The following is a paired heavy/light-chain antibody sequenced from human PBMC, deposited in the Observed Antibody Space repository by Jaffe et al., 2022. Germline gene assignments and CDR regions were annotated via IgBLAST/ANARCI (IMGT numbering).Heavy chain of an antibody. J-gene: IGHJ6*03. V-gene: IGHV1-69*01. CDR3: ARGPPDYGDSNYYYYYMDV. CDR1: GGTFSSYA. CDR2: IIPIFGTA. D-gene: IGHD4-17*01. Sequence: QVQLVQSGAEVKKPGSSVKVSCKASGGTFSSYAISWVRQAPGQGLEWMGGIIPIFGTANYAQKFQGRVTITADESTSTAYMELSSLRSEDTAVYYCARGPPDYGDSNYYYYYMDVWGKGTTVTVSS.
Light chain of an antibody. CDR1: SSNIGNNY. CDR3: GTWDSSLSAGWV. Sequence: QSVLTQPPSVSAAPGQKVTISCSGSSSNIGNNYVSWYQQLPGTAPKLLIYENNKRPSGIPDRFSGSKSGTSATLGITGLQTGDEADYYCGTWDSSLSAGWVFGGGTKLTVL. V-gene: IGLV1-51*02. CDR2: ENN. J-gene: IGLJ3*02.